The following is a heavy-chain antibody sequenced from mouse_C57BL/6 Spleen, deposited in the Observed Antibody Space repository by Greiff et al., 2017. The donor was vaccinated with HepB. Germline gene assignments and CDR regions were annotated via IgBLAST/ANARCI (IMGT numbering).Heavy chain of an antibody. Sequence: EVNVVESGEGLVKPGGSLKLSCAASGFTFSSYAMSWVRQTPEKRLEWVAYISSGGDYIYYADTVKGRFTISRDNARNTLYLQMSSLKSEDTAMYYCTRVDGYYLFAYWGQGTLVTVSA. CDR1: GFTFSSYA. V-gene: IGHV5-9-1*02. CDR2: ISSGGDYI. J-gene: IGHJ3*01. D-gene: IGHD2-3*01. CDR3: TRVDGYYLFAY.